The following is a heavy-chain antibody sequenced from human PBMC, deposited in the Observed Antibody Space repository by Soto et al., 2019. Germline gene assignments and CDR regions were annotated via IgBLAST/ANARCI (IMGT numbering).Heavy chain of an antibody. V-gene: IGHV3-21*02. J-gene: IGHJ4*02. CDR1: GFTFSTSA. CDR2: INSGSSHV. D-gene: IGHD2-15*01. CDR3: ARGGGSLNY. Sequence: DVPLVESGGGLVKPGGSLRLSCEASGFTFSTSAMHWVRQAPGKGLEWVASINSGSSHVKYADSVKGRFTISRDNANNSLSLHLSSLRVEDTAIYYCARGGGSLNYWGQGTLVTVSS.